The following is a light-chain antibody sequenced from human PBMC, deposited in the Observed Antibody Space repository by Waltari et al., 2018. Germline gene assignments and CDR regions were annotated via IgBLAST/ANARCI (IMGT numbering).Light chain of an antibody. V-gene: IGKV3-11*01. CDR1: HSLTSF. CDR3: QQRTDWPLMYT. CDR2: DTS. J-gene: IGKJ2*01. Sequence: ESVLTQSPGTLSLSPGERATLSCRASHSLTSFLAWYQQKHGQAPRLLIYDTSKRATGVPARFSGSASGTDFTLTISSLEPEDFAVYYCQQRTDWPLMYTFGQGTKLEIK.